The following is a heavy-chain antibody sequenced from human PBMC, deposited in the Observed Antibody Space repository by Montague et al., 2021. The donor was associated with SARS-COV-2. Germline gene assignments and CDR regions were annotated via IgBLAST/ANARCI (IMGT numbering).Heavy chain of an antibody. CDR2: INHGGST. Sequence: SETLSLTCAVHGTSFSGYYWNWIRQPPGKGLEWIGEINHGGSTKYSPSLKSRLTISADTSNNQFSLKLTSVAAADTAVYYCARLRDGVVPSPILGVGPYYSYYYMDVWGRGTTATVSS. CDR1: GTSFSGYY. CDR3: ARLRDGVVPSPILGVGPYYSYYYMDV. D-gene: IGHD3-10*01. V-gene: IGHV4-34*01. J-gene: IGHJ6*03.